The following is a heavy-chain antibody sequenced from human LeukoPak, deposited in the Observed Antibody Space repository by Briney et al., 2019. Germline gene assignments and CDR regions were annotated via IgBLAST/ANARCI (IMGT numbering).Heavy chain of an antibody. V-gene: IGHV1-46*01. CDR1: GYTFTSYY. CDR2: INPSGGST. D-gene: IGHD3-9*01. Sequence: ASAKVSCKASGYTFTSYYMHWVRQAPGQGLEWMGIINPSGGSTSYAQKFQGRVTMTRDTSTSTVYMELSSLRSEDTAVYYCARGPSYYDILTGYYPFDYWGQGTLVTVSS. CDR3: ARGPSYYDILTGYYPFDY. J-gene: IGHJ4*02.